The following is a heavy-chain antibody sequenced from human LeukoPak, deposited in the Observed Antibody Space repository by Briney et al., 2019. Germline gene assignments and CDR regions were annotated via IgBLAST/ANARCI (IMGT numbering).Heavy chain of an antibody. V-gene: IGHV1-8*01. CDR1: GYTFTIYD. Sequence: GASVTVSFTASGYTFTIYDINWVRQATGQGLEWMGWMNPNSGNTGYSQKFQGRVSMTRNTSISTAYMELSSLRSEDTAVYYCARAGGYCGRISCPYYFDYWGQGSLDGVSS. CDR2: MNPNSGNT. CDR3: ARAGGYCGRISCPYYFDY. J-gene: IGHJ4*02. D-gene: IGHD2-15*01.